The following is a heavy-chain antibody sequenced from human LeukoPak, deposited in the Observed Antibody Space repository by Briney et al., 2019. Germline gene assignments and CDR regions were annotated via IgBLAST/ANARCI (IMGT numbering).Heavy chain of an antibody. CDR1: GFTFSNYA. Sequence: GGTLRLSCGASGFTFSNYAMSWVRQAPGKGLEWVPAIRTSGSTYYADSVKGRFTISRDNPKNTLYLQMNSLRAEDTAVYYCAREPKVNTKPSGMFDYWGQGTLVTVSS. CDR2: IRTSGST. V-gene: IGHV3-23*01. J-gene: IGHJ4*02. D-gene: IGHD4-17*01. CDR3: AREPKVNTKPSGMFDY.